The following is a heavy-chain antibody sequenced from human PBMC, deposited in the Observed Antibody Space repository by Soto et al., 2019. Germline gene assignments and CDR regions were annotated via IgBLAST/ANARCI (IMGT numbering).Heavy chain of an antibody. J-gene: IGHJ4*02. Sequence: QVQVVQSRAEVKRPGASVRVSCKASGYTFTDYDINWVRQATGQGLERMGWMSPDSGNTGYAQQFQGRVTMTRNTSISTAYMELSSLRSEDTAVYYCEVTTGYWGQGTMVTVSS. CDR3: EVTTGY. V-gene: IGHV1-8*01. CDR1: GYTFTDYD. D-gene: IGHD2-21*02. CDR2: MSPDSGNT.